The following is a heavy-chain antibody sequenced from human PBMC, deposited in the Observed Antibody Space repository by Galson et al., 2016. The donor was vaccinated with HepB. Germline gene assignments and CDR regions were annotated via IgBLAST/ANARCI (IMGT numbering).Heavy chain of an antibody. CDR1: GFPFSQYN. CDR2: ISSSSSYI. D-gene: IGHD1-14*01. J-gene: IGHJ4*02. Sequence: LRLSCAASGFPFSQYNMNWVRQAPGKGLEWVSFISSSSSYIYYVDSVKGRFTISRDNAKNSLYLQMDSLRAEDTAVYYCVRETLRGTRFDNWGQGTLVTVTS. CDR3: VRETLRGTRFDN. V-gene: IGHV3-21*01.